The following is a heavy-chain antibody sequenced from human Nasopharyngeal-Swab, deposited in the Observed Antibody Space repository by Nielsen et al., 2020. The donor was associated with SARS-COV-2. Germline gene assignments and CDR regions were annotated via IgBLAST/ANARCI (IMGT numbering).Heavy chain of an antibody. Sequence: PGKGLEWIGYAYYSGSTNYNPSLKSRVTISVDTSKNQFSLKLSSVTAADTAVYYCARDQRGSGWYSWSQGLDYWGQRTLVTVSS. D-gene: IGHD6-19*01. V-gene: IGHV4-59*13. CDR2: AYYSGST. CDR3: ARDQRGSGWYSWSQGLDY. J-gene: IGHJ4*02.